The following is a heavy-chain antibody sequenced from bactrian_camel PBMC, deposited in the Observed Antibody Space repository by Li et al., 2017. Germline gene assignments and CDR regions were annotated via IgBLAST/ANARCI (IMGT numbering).Heavy chain of an antibody. CDR3: ASKVGMCGPNWSKLRFDS. CDR2: IDADGAT. Sequence: HVQLVESGGGLVQPGGSLRLSCAASGYTYNGYCLAWFRQAPGKEREGVAAIDADGATSYSDSVQGRFTISRDNTNTLYLQMSNLKPEDTALYYCASKVGMCGPNWSKLRFDSRGPGTQVTVS. CDR1: GYTYNGYC. J-gene: IGHJ4*01. D-gene: IGHD1*01. V-gene: IGHV3S26*01.